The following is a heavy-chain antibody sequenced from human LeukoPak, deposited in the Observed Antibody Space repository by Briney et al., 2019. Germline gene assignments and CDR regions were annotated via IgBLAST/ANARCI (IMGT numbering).Heavy chain of an antibody. CDR2: IYYSGST. J-gene: IGHJ4*02. V-gene: IGHV4-59*01. Sequence: SETLSLTCTVSGDSISNYYWSWIRQPPGKGLEWIGYIYYSGSTNYNPSLKSRVTISVDTSKNQFSLKLSSVTAADTAVYYCARGVSVQILDWIPPRFDYWGQGTLVTVSS. CDR1: GDSISNYY. CDR3: ARGVSVQILDWIPPRFDY. D-gene: IGHD3/OR15-3a*01.